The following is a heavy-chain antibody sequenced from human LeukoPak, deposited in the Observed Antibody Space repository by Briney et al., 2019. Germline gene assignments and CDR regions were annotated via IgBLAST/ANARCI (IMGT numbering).Heavy chain of an antibody. V-gene: IGHV1-18*01. CDR3: ARYPISMVREPFDY. Sequence: ASVKVSCKASGYTFTNYAISWLRQAPGQGLEWMGWISANNGNSNYAQKFQGRVTMTTDTSTSTAYMELRSLRSDDTAVYYCARYPISMVREPFDYWGQGTLVTVSS. CDR2: ISANNGNS. CDR1: GYTFTNYA. J-gene: IGHJ4*02. D-gene: IGHD3-10*01.